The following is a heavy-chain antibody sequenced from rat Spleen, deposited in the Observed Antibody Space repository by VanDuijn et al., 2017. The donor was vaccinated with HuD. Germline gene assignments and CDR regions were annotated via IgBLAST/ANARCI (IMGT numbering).Heavy chain of an antibody. CDR2: ITNTGDST. CDR3: ARRHYGYTDYFDY. CDR1: GFTFNNFW. J-gene: IGHJ2*01. Sequence: EVQLVESGGGLVQPGRSLKLSCVASGFTFNNFWMTWIRQAPGKGLEWVASITNTGDSTYYPDSVKGRFTISRDNAQSTLYLQMHSLRSEDTATYYCARRHYGYTDYFDYWGQGVMVTVSS. D-gene: IGHD1-9*01. V-gene: IGHV5-31*01.